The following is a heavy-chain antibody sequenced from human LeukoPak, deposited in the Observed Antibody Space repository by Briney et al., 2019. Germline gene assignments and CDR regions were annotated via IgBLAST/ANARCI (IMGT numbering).Heavy chain of an antibody. CDR3: ASIRVDSGYDSFDC. CDR1: GGSISRDIYN. J-gene: IGHJ4*02. CDR2: VDYSGST. V-gene: IGHV4-39*01. Sequence: SETLSLTCTVSGGSISRDIYNWAWIRQPPGKGLDWIGSVDYSGSTYCNPSLRGRVTISVDTSKNQFSLRLSSVTAADTAVYYCASIRVDSGYDSFDCWGQGTLVTGSS. D-gene: IGHD5-12*01.